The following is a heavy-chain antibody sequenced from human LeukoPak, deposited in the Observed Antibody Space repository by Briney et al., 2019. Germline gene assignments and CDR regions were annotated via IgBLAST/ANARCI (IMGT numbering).Heavy chain of an antibody. J-gene: IGHJ4*02. CDR1: GGSISSYY. CDR3: ARHLSGYKNPAFDY. D-gene: IGHD3-3*01. CDR2: IYTSGST. Sequence: PSETLSLTCTVSGGSISSYYWSWIRQPPGKGLEWIGYIYTSGSTNYNPSLKSRVTISVDTSKNQFSLKLSSVTAADTAVYYCARHLSGYKNPAFDYWGQGTLVTVSS. V-gene: IGHV4-4*09.